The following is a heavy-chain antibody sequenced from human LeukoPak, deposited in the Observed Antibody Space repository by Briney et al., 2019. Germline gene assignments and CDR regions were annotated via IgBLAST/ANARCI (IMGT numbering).Heavy chain of an antibody. J-gene: IGHJ4*02. CDR3: ARDGPAQMVDFDY. CDR1: GYTFSGTGWY. CDR2: IYPNNGAT. V-gene: IGHV1-2*02. D-gene: IGHD3-10*01. Sequence: VKVSCKASGYTFSGTGWYLYWLRQASGQGLECMGWIYPNNGATAYAQKFQGRVAMTRDTSITTAYMELSRLRPDDTAVYYCARDGPAQMVDFDYWGQGTLVTVSS.